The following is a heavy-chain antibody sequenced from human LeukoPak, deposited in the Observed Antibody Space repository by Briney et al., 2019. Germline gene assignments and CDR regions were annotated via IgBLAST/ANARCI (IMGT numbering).Heavy chain of an antibody. V-gene: IGHV3-23*01. CDR2: VSGSGVST. Sequence: GGSLRLSCAASGFTSTTSPMAWVRQAPGKGLEWVSAVSGSGVSTYYADSVKGRFTISRDNSKSTLYLQTNSLRAGDTAVYYCAKRYCSGGSCHYDAWGQGTLVTVSS. D-gene: IGHD2-15*01. CDR3: AKRYCSGGSCHYDA. J-gene: IGHJ5*02. CDR1: GFTSTTSP.